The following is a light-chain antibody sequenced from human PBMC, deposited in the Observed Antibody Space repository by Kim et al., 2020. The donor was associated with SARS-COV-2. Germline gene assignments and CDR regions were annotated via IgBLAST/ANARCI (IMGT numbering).Light chain of an antibody. Sequence: RGIISCTGGSCYIVAGYDVNWYQQLPGTAPKLLIYDNNRRPSGVPDRFSASKSGTSASLAITGLQAEDEADYYCEAYDSSLSIGVFGGGTQLTVL. J-gene: IGLJ3*02. CDR1: SCYIVAGYD. V-gene: IGLV1-40*01. CDR3: EAYDSSLSIGV. CDR2: DNN.